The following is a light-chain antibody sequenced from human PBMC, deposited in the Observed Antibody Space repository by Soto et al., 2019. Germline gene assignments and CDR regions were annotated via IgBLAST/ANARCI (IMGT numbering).Light chain of an antibody. J-gene: IGKJ4*01. CDR1: QSVGSD. V-gene: IGKV3-15*01. CDR3: QQYGSSPPLT. Sequence: EIVMTQSPTTLSVSPGESVTLSCRASQSVGSDLAWYQQIPGQAPRLLIYGASTRATGIPARFSGSGSATEFTLTISRLEPEDFAVYYCQQYGSSPPLTFGGGTKVEIK. CDR2: GAS.